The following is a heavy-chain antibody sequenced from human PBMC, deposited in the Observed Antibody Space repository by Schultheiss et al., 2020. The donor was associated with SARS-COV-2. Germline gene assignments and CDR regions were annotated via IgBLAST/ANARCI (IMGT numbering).Heavy chain of an antibody. V-gene: IGHV3-30-3*01. Sequence: GGSLRLSCSASGFTFSSYWMHWVRQAPGKGLEWVAVISYDGSNKYYADSVKGRFTISRDNAKNTLYLQMNSLRAEDTAVYYCARERVGYGGNYNDAFDIWGQGTMVTVSS. D-gene: IGHD4-23*01. J-gene: IGHJ3*02. CDR1: GFTFSSYW. CDR3: ARERVGYGGNYNDAFDI. CDR2: ISYDGSNK.